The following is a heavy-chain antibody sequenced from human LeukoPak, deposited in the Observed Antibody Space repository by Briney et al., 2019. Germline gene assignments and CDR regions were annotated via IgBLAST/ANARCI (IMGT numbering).Heavy chain of an antibody. CDR3: AKDYDYGDYAVDY. Sequence: GGSLRLSCAASGFTFSTYGMHWVRQAPGKGLEWVAFISYDGGYKYYADSVKGRFTISRDSSKNTLYLQMNSLRAEDTAVYHCAKDYDYGDYAVDYWGQGTLVTVSS. V-gene: IGHV3-30*18. CDR1: GFTFSTYG. CDR2: ISYDGGYK. J-gene: IGHJ4*02. D-gene: IGHD4-17*01.